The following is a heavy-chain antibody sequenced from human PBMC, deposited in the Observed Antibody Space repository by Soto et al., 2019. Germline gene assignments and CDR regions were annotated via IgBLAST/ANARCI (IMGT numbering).Heavy chain of an antibody. Sequence: QVQLQESGPGLVKPSETLSLTCTVSGDSISSYYWSWIRQPAGKGLEWIGRIYISGSTDYNPSLKSPVSMSVDRSKNQFSLKLTSVTAADTAGYYCVRDCSGGGCYSDYGMDVWGQGTTVTVSS. J-gene: IGHJ6*02. CDR2: IYISGST. CDR1: GDSISSYY. V-gene: IGHV4-4*07. D-gene: IGHD2-15*01. CDR3: VRDCSGGGCYSDYGMDV.